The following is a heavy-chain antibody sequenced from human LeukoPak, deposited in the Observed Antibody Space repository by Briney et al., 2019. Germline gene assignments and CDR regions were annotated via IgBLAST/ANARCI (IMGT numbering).Heavy chain of an antibody. CDR2: INPNSGGT. V-gene: IGHV1-2*06. CDR3: ARENMYYYGSGSRDYYYYMDV. D-gene: IGHD3-10*01. J-gene: IGHJ6*03. Sequence: ASVKVSCKASGYTFTGYYMHWVRQAPGQGLEWMGRINPNSGGTNYAQKFQGRVTMTRDTSTSTAYMELSRLRSDDTAVYYCARENMYYYGSGSRDYYYYMDVWGKGTTVTVSS. CDR1: GYTFTGYY.